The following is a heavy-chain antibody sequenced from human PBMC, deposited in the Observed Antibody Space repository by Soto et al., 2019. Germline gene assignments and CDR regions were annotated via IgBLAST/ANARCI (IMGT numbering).Heavy chain of an antibody. CDR3: ARRWGATFDY. D-gene: IGHD1-26*01. V-gene: IGHV4-59*08. Sequence: QVQLQESGPGLVKPSETLSLTCTVSGGSISSYYWSWIRQPPGKGLEWIGYIYYSGSTNYNPSLKSRVTISVDTSKNQCALKLSSVTAADTAGYYCARRWGATFDYWGQGTLVTVSS. CDR2: IYYSGST. CDR1: GGSISSYY. J-gene: IGHJ4*02.